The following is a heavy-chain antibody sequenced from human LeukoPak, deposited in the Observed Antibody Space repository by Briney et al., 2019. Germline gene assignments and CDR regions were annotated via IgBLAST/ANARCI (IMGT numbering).Heavy chain of an antibody. D-gene: IGHD5-24*01. CDR3: ARHIGRWLQPDAFDI. CDR1: GGSISSTSYY. Sequence: PSETLSLTCTASGGSISSTSYYWGWVRQPPGRGLEWIGGIIYSGNTKYNPSPKSRVTISVDTSKNQFSLKLSSVTAADTAVYYCARHIGRWLQPDAFDIWGQGTMVTVSS. J-gene: IGHJ3*02. CDR2: IIYSGNT. V-gene: IGHV4-39*01.